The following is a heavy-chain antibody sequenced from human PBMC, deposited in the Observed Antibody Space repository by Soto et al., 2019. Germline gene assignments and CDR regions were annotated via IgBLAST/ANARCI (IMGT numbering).Heavy chain of an antibody. D-gene: IGHD3-10*01. V-gene: IGHV3-23*01. J-gene: IGHJ4*02. CDR1: GFTFSSYA. CDR2: TSGSGGST. Sequence: GGSLRLSCAASGFTFSSYAMSWVRQAPGKGLEWVSATSGSGGSTYYADSVKGRFTISRDNSKNTLYLQMNSLRAEDTAVYYCAKNFGITMVRGAQDYWGQGTLVTVSS. CDR3: AKNFGITMVRGAQDY.